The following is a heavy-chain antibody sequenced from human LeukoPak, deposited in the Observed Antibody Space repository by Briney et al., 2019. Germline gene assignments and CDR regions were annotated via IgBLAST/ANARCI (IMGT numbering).Heavy chain of an antibody. CDR3: ASVISDYDILTGSYGMDV. CDR2: ISWRSSDI. CDR1: GFTLSSYN. J-gene: IGHJ6*02. D-gene: IGHD3-9*01. V-gene: IGHV3-21*01. Sequence: GGSLRLSCVASGFTLSSYNMKWVRQAPGKRLEWVSSISWRSSDIEYADSVKGRFTISRDIDKKSLYLQMNSLRVEDTAVYCCASVISDYDILTGSYGMDVWGQGTTVTVSS.